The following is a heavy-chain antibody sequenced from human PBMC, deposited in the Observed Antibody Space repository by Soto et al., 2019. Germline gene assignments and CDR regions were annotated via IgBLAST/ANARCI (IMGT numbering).Heavy chain of an antibody. Sequence: VQLVEFGGGLVQPGGSLRLSCAASGFTFSTYWMTWVRRPPGKGLEWVANLDQDGSERYYVDSVRGRFTISRDNAKNSLYLQMNSLRAEDTAVYYCVCGGNFFVYWGQGTLVTVSP. D-gene: IGHD3-16*01. CDR2: LDQDGSER. J-gene: IGHJ4*02. V-gene: IGHV3-7*01. CDR3: VCGGNFFVY. CDR1: GFTFSTYW.